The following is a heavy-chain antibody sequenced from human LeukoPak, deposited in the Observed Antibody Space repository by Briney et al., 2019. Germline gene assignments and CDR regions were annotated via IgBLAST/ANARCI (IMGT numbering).Heavy chain of an antibody. CDR3: ARDEDADGTNAFDI. D-gene: IGHD5-24*01. CDR2: IDSNTGGT. V-gene: IGHV1-2*02. CDR1: GYTFTAYY. J-gene: IGHJ3*02. Sequence: ASVKVSCKASGYTFTAYYMHWVRQAPGQGLEWMGWIDSNTGGTNYAQKFQGRVTMTRGTSISTAYMELGSLRSDDTAVYYCARDEDADGTNAFDIWGQGTMVTVSS.